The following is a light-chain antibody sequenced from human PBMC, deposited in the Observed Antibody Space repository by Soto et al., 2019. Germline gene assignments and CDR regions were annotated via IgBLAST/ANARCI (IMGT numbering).Light chain of an antibody. J-gene: IGKJ5*01. V-gene: IGKV1-39*01. Sequence: IQLTQSPSALSASVGDRVTITCRSSQGIRNYLAWYQQKPGKAPNLLVYAASSLQSGVPSRFTGSGSGTDFTLTISSLQPEDFATYFCQQSYTTPITFGQGTRLEI. CDR2: AAS. CDR3: QQSYTTPIT. CDR1: QGIRNY.